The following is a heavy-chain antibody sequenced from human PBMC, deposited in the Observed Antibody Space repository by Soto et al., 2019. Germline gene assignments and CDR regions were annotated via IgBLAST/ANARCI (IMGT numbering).Heavy chain of an antibody. D-gene: IGHD5-12*01. CDR2: IYYSGST. CDR3: ARAQRWLHLPY. V-gene: IGHV4-61*01. CDR1: GGSVSSGSYY. Sequence: SETLSLTCTVSGGSVSSGSYYWSWIRQPPGKGLEWIGYIYYSGSTNYNPSLKSRVTISVDTSKNQFSLKLSSVTAADTAVYYCARAQRWLHLPYGGQETLVTVSS. J-gene: IGHJ4*02.